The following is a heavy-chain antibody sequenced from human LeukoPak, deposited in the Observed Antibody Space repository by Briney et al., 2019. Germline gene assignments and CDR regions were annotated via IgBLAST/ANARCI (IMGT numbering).Heavy chain of an antibody. CDR1: GFTVSSNY. D-gene: IGHD3-3*01. J-gene: IGHJ4*02. CDR2: IYSGGST. Sequence: GGSLRLSCAASGFTVSSNYMSWVRQAPGKGLEWVSVIYSGGSTYYADSVKGRFTISRDNSKNTLYLQMNSLRAEDTAVYYCARAGTDFWSGYYNYWGQGTLVTVSS. V-gene: IGHV3-66*01. CDR3: ARAGTDFWSGYYNY.